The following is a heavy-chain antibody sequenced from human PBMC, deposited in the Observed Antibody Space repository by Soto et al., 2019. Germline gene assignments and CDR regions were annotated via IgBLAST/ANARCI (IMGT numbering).Heavy chain of an antibody. CDR2: IYPGDSDT. V-gene: IGHV5-51*01. CDR1: GYSFTSYW. D-gene: IGHD3-3*01. Sequence: GESLKISCKGSGYSFTSYWIGWVRQMPGKGLEWMGIIYPGDSDTRYSPSFQGQVTISADKPISTAYLQWSSLKASDTAMYYCARLSQYYDFWSGYLDYWGQGTLVTVSS. CDR3: ARLSQYYDFWSGYLDY. J-gene: IGHJ4*02.